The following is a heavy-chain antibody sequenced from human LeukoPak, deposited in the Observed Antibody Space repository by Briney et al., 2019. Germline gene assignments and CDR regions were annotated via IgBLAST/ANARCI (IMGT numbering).Heavy chain of an antibody. J-gene: IGHJ4*02. D-gene: IGHD3-10*01. Sequence: PGGSLRLSCAASGFTFISYAMSGGRQAPGKGLEWVSTISFSGGSTYYADSVKGRFTISRDNSKNTLYLRMNSLRAEDTAVYYCAKDQSRDYGSGSYFRGIFGYWGQGTLVTVSS. CDR3: AKDQSRDYGSGSYFRGIFGY. CDR2: ISFSGGST. V-gene: IGHV3-23*01. CDR1: GFTFISYA.